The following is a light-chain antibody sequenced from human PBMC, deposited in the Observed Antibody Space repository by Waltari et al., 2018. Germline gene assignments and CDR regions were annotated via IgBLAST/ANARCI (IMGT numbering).Light chain of an antibody. CDR3: QQYNSWPPS. CDR1: QGIDTD. CDR2: GAS. V-gene: IGKV1-16*02. J-gene: IGKJ2*03. Sequence: IQMTQSPSSLSASVGDRVSISCRASQGIDTDLTWFQQKPGKAPKSLIYGASILQSGVPSKFSGSGAGTDFTLTISSLQPGESATYYCQQYNSWPPSFGQGTHLEIK.